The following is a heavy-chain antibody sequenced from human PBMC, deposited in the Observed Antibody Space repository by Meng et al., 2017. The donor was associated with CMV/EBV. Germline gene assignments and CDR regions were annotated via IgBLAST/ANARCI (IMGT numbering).Heavy chain of an antibody. J-gene: IGHJ4*02. CDR1: GGTFSSNA. Sequence: QVRRVQYGAEVKKPGSSVKVSCKSSGGTFSSNAISLLRQAHGQGLEWMGGIIPIFGTANYAQKFQGRVTITADESTSTAYVELSSLRSEDTAVYYCARMPRDGYNYIDYWGQGTLVTVSS. D-gene: IGHD5-24*01. CDR3: ARMPRDGYNYIDY. CDR2: IIPIFGTA. V-gene: IGHV1-69*12.